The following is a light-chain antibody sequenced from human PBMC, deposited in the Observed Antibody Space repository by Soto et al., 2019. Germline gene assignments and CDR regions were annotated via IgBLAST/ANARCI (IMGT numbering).Light chain of an antibody. CDR1: QSVSSY. Sequence: EIVLTQSPATLSLSPGERATLSCRVSQSVSSYLAWYQQKPGQAPRLLIYDASSRATGIPDRFSGSGSGTDLTLTISRLEPEDFAVYYCQQHGSSPITFGQGTRLEIK. V-gene: IGKV3-20*01. CDR2: DAS. CDR3: QQHGSSPIT. J-gene: IGKJ5*01.